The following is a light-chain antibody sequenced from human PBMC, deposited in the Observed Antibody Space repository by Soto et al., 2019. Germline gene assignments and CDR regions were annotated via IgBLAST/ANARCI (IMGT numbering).Light chain of an antibody. CDR1: SSDVGAYKY. CDR3: TSYVGSDIWV. Sequence: QSALTQPPSASGSPGQSVTISCTGTSSDVGAYKYVSWYQQYPGKAPKLMIYEVSKRPSGVPDRFSGSKSGNTASLTVSGLKDEDEADYYCTSYVGSDIWVFGGGTKVTVL. V-gene: IGLV2-8*01. J-gene: IGLJ3*02. CDR2: EVS.